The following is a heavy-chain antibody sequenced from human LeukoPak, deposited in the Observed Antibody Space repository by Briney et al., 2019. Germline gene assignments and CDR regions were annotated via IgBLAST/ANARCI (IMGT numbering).Heavy chain of an antibody. D-gene: IGHD3-22*01. CDR2: ISGSGGST. Sequence: GGSQRLSCAASGFTFSSYAMSWVRQAPGKGLEWVSAISGSGGSTYYADSVKGRFTISRDNSKNTLYLQMNSLRAEDTAVYYCAKDSDSSGYYYVGFDYWGQGTLVTVSS. CDR3: AKDSDSSGYYYVGFDY. J-gene: IGHJ4*02. CDR1: GFTFSSYA. V-gene: IGHV3-23*01.